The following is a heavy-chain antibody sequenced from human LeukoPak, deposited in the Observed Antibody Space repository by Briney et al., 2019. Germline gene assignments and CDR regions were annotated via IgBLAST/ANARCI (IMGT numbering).Heavy chain of an antibody. D-gene: IGHD5-24*01. J-gene: IGHJ4*02. CDR2: IYPGDSNT. Sequence: AGESLKISCKGSGYSFTSYWIGWVRQMPGKGLEWMGIIYPGDSNTRYSPSFQGQVTISADKSINTAYLQWSSLKASDTAMYYCARILQGDGYNYVDYWGQGTLVTVSS. V-gene: IGHV5-51*01. CDR1: GYSFTSYW. CDR3: ARILQGDGYNYVDY.